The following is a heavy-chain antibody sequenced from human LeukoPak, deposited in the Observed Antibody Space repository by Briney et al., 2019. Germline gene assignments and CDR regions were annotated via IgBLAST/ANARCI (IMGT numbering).Heavy chain of an antibody. Sequence: GGSLRLSCTASGFTFSSYAMHWVRQAPGKGLEWVAAISYDGSNKYYADSVKGRLTISRDNSKNTLYLQMNSMRAEDTAVYYCSDGGDFDYWGQGTLVTVSS. CDR1: GFTFSSYA. J-gene: IGHJ4*02. CDR2: ISYDGSNK. V-gene: IGHV3-30*04. CDR3: SDGGDFDY. D-gene: IGHD3-3*01.